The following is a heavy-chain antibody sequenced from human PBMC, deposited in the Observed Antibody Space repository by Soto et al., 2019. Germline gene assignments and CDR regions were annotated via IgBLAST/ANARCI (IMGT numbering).Heavy chain of an antibody. CDR3: AVAAVREILTEQSSGMAV. Sequence: QVQLVQSGAEVKHPGSSVKVSCKASGGTLSDYAVSWVRQARGQGLEWMGGIMPTLDSANYAQKFQGRLTITADESTSTANMELISLTSDDTAIYYCAVAAVREILTEQSSGMAVWGQGTTVTVSS. CDR2: IMPTLDSA. J-gene: IGHJ6*02. V-gene: IGHV1-69*01. CDR1: GGTLSDYA. D-gene: IGHD3-10*01.